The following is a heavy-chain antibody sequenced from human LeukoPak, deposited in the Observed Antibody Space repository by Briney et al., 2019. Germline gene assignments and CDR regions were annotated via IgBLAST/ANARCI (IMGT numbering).Heavy chain of an antibody. Sequence: SETLSLTCTVSGGSISSYYWSWIRQPPGKGLEWIGYIYYSGSTNYNPSLKSRVTISVDTSKNQFSLKLSSVTAADTAVYYCARTLWFGESYFDYWGQGTLVTVSS. CDR1: GGSISSYY. CDR2: IYYSGST. D-gene: IGHD3-10*01. J-gene: IGHJ4*02. CDR3: ARTLWFGESYFDY. V-gene: IGHV4-59*08.